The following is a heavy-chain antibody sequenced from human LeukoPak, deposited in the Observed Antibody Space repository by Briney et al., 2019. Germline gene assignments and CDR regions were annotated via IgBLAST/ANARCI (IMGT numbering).Heavy chain of an antibody. CDR3: AGSKFNSSGGSCLDY. J-gene: IGHJ4*02. CDR1: GGTFSGYS. CDR2: INHSGST. V-gene: IGHV4-34*08. Sequence: PSETLSRTCAVHGGTFSGYSIGFVRQPPGKGLEWIGEINHSGSTNYNPSLKRRVTISVDTSKNQFSMKLSSVTAADTAVYYCAGSKFNSSGGSCLDYWGQASLLTVSS. D-gene: IGHD2-15*01.